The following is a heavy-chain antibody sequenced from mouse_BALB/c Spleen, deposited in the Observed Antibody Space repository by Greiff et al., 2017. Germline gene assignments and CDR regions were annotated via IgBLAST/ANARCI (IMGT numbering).Heavy chain of an antibody. J-gene: IGHJ3*01. V-gene: IGHV1S126*01. CDR1: GYSFTSYW. D-gene: IGHD2-1*01. CDR3: ARVGNYSAWFAY. Sequence: QVQLQQSGPQLVRPGASVKISCKASGYSFTSYWMHWVKQRPGQGLEWIGMIDPSDSETRLNQKFKDKATLTVDKSSSTAYMQLSSPTSEDSAVYYCARVGNYSAWFAYWGQGTLVTVSA. CDR2: IDPSDSET.